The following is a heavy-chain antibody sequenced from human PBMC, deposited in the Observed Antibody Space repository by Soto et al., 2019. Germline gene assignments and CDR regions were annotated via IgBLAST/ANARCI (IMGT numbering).Heavy chain of an antibody. Sequence: SETLSLTCTVSGGSISNYYWNWIRQSPGKGLEWIGYIYSSGSTHYSPSLKSRVTIAIDTSKNQFSLKLNSVTAADTAVYYCAKGNGWYYYWGQGTLVTVSS. CDR2: IYSSGST. D-gene: IGHD6-19*01. CDR1: GGSISNYY. J-gene: IGHJ4*01. CDR3: AKGNGWYYY. V-gene: IGHV4-59*01.